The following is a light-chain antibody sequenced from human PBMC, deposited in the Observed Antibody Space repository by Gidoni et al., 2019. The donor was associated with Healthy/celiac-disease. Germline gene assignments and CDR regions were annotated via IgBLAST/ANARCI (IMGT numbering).Light chain of an antibody. CDR2: GAS. J-gene: IGKJ1*01. CDR1: QSVSSN. Sequence: EIVMTQSPATLSVSPGERATRPCRASQSVSSNLAWYQQKPGQAPRLLIDGASTRATGIPARFSGSGSGKEFTLTISSLQSEDFAVYYCQQYNNWPRTFGQGTKVEIK. V-gene: IGKV3-15*01. CDR3: QQYNNWPRT.